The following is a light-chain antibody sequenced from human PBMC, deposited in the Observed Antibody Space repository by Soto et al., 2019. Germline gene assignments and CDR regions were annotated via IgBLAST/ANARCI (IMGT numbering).Light chain of an antibody. V-gene: IGKV1-5*03. J-gene: IGKJ1*01. CDR2: QAS. CDR3: QRYSTYLWT. Sequence: DIQMTQSPSTLSASVGDRVTMTCRASQSIRTWLAWYQQKPGKAPRLLMYQASSLKSGVPSRFSGSGSETDFTLTITSLQPDDTATYFCQRYSTYLWTSGQGTKVDVK. CDR1: QSIRTW.